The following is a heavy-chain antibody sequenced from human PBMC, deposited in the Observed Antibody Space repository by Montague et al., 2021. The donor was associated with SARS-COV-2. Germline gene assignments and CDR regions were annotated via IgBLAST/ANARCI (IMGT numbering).Heavy chain of an antibody. V-gene: IGHV3-21*01. J-gene: IGHJ4*02. D-gene: IGHD5-18*01. CDR2: ISSNSGYT. CDR3: ARDSVAWIHLSGLAY. CDR1: GFTFDSYS. Sequence: SLRLSCAASGFTFDSYSMNWVRQAPVKGPEWLSSISSNSGYTYYXDSVKGRFSISRDNAMNSLYLQMNSLRVEDTAVYYCARDSVAWIHLSGLAYWGQGILVTVSS.